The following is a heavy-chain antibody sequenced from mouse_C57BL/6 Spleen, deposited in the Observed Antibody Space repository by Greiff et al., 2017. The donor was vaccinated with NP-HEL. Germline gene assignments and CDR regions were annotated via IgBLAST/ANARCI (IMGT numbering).Heavy chain of an antibody. D-gene: IGHD2-3*01. CDR3: ARRGWLLYAMDY. J-gene: IGHJ4*01. CDR2: INPNNGGT. V-gene: IGHV1-26*01. CDR1: GYTFTDYY. Sequence: EVQLQQSGPELVKPGASVKISCKASGYTFTDYYMNWVKQSHGKSLEWIGDINPNNGGTSYNQKFKGKATLTVDKSSSTADRELRSLTSEDAAVYYCARRGWLLYAMDYWGQGTSVTVSS.